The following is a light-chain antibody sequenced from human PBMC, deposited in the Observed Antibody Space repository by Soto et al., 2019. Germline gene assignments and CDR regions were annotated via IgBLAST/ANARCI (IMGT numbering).Light chain of an antibody. J-gene: IGKJ1*01. Sequence: EIVLSQSPATLSLTPGERATLSCRASQSVSRYLAWYQQKPGQAPRLLIYDASNRDTDIPDRFNGSGSGTDFTLSISRLEPEDFAVYYCQQYSSLWTFGQGTKVDIK. CDR2: DAS. CDR1: QSVSRY. V-gene: IGKV3-11*01. CDR3: QQYSSLWT.